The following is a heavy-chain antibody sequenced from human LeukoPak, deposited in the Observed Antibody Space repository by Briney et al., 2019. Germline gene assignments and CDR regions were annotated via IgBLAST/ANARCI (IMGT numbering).Heavy chain of an antibody. J-gene: IGHJ6*03. CDR2: VYYTRIT. CDR1: GGSISSRDYY. V-gene: IGHV4-39*01. CDR3: ATRSAYYYDMAV. Sequence: PETLSLTCTVSGGSISSRDYYWGWIRQPPGRGLEWIGSVYYTRITYYNPSLKSRVTISEDTSKNQFSLTLSSVTAADTAVYYCATRSAYYYDMAVWGKGTTVTVSS.